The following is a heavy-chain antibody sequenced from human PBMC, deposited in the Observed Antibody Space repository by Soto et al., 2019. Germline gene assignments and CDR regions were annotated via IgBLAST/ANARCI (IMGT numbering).Heavy chain of an antibody. CDR2: INHSGST. Sequence: SETLSLTCAVYGGSFSGYYWSWIRQPPGKGLEWIGEINHSGSTNYNPSLKSRVTISVDTSKNQFSLKLSSVTAADTAVYYCARGLVAVAGDYWGQGTLVTVSS. CDR3: ARGLVAVAGDY. D-gene: IGHD6-19*01. J-gene: IGHJ4*02. CDR1: GGSFSGYY. V-gene: IGHV4-34*01.